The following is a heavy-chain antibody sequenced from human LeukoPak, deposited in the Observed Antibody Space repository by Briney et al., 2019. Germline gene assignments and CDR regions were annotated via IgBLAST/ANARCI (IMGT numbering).Heavy chain of an antibody. J-gene: IGHJ4*02. CDR3: ARGTEPGIVAPYYFDY. Sequence: GRSLRLSCAASGFTFSSYAMHWVRQAPGKGLEWVAVISYDGSNKYYADSVKGRFTISRDNSKNTLYLQMNSLRAEDTAVYYCARGTEPGIVAPYYFDYWGQGTLVTVSS. V-gene: IGHV3-30-3*01. D-gene: IGHD6-13*01. CDR1: GFTFSSYA. CDR2: ISYDGSNK.